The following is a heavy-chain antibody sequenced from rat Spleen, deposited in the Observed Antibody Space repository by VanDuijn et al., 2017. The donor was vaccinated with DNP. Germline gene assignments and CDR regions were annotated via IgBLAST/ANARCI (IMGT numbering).Heavy chain of an antibody. D-gene: IGHD1-9*01. CDR3: SKDSYGYNFDY. CDR1: GFSLTNYT. Sequence: QVQLKESGPGLVQPSQTLSLTCTVSGFSLTNYTVSWVRQPPGKGLEWIGAIWSGGSTDYNSVLKSRLSISRDTSESQVFLKVNSLQTDDTAIYFCSKDSYGYNFDYWGQGVMVTVSS. V-gene: IGHV2-15*01. CDR2: IWSGGST. J-gene: IGHJ2*01.